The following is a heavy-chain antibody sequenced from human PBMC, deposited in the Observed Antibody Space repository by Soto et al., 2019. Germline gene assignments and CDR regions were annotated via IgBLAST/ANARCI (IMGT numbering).Heavy chain of an antibody. D-gene: IGHD4-17*01. J-gene: IGHJ4*02. CDR3: ARGSGDYGPNQFFDY. CDR1: GYSFTSYW. CDR2: IYPGDSDT. V-gene: IGHV5-51*01. Sequence: PGESLKISCKGSGYSFTSYWIGWVRQMPGKGLEWMGIIYPGDSDTRYSPSFQGQVTISADKSISTAYLQWSSLKASDTAMYYCARGSGDYGPNQFFDYWGQGTLVTVSS.